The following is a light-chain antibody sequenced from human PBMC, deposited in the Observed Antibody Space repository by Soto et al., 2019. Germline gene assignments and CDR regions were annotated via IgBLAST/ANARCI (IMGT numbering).Light chain of an antibody. J-gene: IGLJ3*02. CDR3: ASWDDSLNVWL. V-gene: IGLV1-44*01. CDR2: DND. Sequence: QSVLTQPPSASGTPGQRITISCSGSNSNIGSHTVHWYQHLPGTAPKLLIYDNDQRPSGVPDRFSGSKSGSSASLAISGLQSDDESDYSCASWDDSLNVWLFGGGTKLTVL. CDR1: NSNIGSHT.